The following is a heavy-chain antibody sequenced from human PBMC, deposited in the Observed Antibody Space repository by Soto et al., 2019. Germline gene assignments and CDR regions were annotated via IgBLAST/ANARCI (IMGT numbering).Heavy chain of an antibody. CDR1: GSAFRGYS. Sequence: GGALRLSCSASGSAFRGYSIHWVRQAPGKGLEWITLISYDEATTFYADSVKGRFTISRDDSKNVSYLQMDSLRREDTGVYFCASQMYFFDSSGYFPPPIWGQGTLVTVSS. V-gene: IGHV3-30-3*01. D-gene: IGHD3-22*01. CDR3: ASQMYFFDSSGYFPPPI. J-gene: IGHJ4*02. CDR2: ISYDEATT.